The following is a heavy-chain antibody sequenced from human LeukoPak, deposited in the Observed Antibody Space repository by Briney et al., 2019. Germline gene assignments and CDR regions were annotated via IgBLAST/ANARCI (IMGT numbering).Heavy chain of an antibody. CDR2: IKQDGSEK. CDR3: ASEGSDY. Sequence: GGSLRLSRAASGFTFSSHWMSWVRQAPGKGLEWVANIKQDGSEKYYVDSVKGRFTISRDNARNSLYLQMNSLRAEDTAVYYCASEGSDYWGQGTLVTVSS. CDR1: GFTFSSHW. J-gene: IGHJ4*02. D-gene: IGHD2-15*01. V-gene: IGHV3-7*01.